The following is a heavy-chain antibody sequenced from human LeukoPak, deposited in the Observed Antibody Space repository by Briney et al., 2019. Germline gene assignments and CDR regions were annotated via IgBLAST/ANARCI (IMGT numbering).Heavy chain of an antibody. Sequence: SETLSLTCAVSGGSISSSNWWSWVRQPPGKGLEWIGEIYHSGSTNYNPSLKSRVTMSVDRSKNQFSLKLSSVTAADTAVYYCARVFSLSVNDAFDIWSQGTMVTVSS. V-gene: IGHV4-4*02. D-gene: IGHD2/OR15-2a*01. CDR1: GGSISSSNW. CDR3: ARVFSLSVNDAFDI. J-gene: IGHJ3*02. CDR2: IYHSGST.